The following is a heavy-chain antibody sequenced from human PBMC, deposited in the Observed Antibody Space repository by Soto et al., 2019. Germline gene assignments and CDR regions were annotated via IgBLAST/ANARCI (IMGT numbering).Heavy chain of an antibody. J-gene: IGHJ6*02. V-gene: IGHV3-30*18. D-gene: IGHD2-2*01. CDR1: GFTFSNYG. CDR3: AKSRDAYNFYFYYGMDV. CDR2: ILYDGSNK. Sequence: QVQLVESGGGVVQAGRSLRLSCAASGFTFSNYGMHWVRQTPGKGLEWVALILYDGSNKYYADSVKGRFTMSRDNSKNTLYLQVSSLRAEDTAVYYCAKSRDAYNFYFYYGMDVWGQGTTVTVSS.